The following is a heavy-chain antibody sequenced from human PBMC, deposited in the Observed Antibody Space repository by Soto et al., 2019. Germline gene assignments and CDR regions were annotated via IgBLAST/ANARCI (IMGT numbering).Heavy chain of an antibody. CDR2: ISGSGGST. D-gene: IGHD1-1*01. CDR3: AKPKRTGPRPYYYYMDV. J-gene: IGHJ6*03. Sequence: GGSLRLSCAASGFSFSSYSMSWVRQAPGKGLEWVSAISGSGGSTYYADSVKGRFTISRDNSKNTLYLQMNSLRAEDTAVYYCAKPKRTGPRPYYYYMDVWGKGTTVTVSS. V-gene: IGHV3-23*01. CDR1: GFSFSSYS.